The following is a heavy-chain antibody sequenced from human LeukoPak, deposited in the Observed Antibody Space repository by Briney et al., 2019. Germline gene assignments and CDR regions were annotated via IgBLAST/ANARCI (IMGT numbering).Heavy chain of an antibody. CDR3: ATSAAGSSTRYFSLDY. J-gene: IGHJ4*02. D-gene: IGHD6-13*01. V-gene: IGHV1-2*02. CDR2: INPSSGDT. CDR1: RYSFTGYY. Sequence: ASVKVSCKTSRYSFTGYYIHWVRQAPGQGLEWIGWINPSSGDTNYAQKFQGTVTMTRDTSLSTAYMELSRLTSDDTAIFFCATSAAGSSTRYFSLDYWGQGTPVTVSS.